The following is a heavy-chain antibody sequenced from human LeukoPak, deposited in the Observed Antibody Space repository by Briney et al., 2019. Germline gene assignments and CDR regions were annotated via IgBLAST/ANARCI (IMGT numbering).Heavy chain of an antibody. V-gene: IGHV4-59*01. J-gene: IGHJ4*02. Sequence: PSETLSLTCTVSGGSISSYYWSWIRQPPGKGLEWIGYIYYSGSTNYNPSLKSRVTISVDTSKNQFSLKLSSVTAADTAVYYCARGPYCGGDCYFAPLFYWGQGTLVTVSS. CDR2: IYYSGST. D-gene: IGHD2-21*02. CDR1: GGSISSYY. CDR3: ARGPYCGGDCYFAPLFY.